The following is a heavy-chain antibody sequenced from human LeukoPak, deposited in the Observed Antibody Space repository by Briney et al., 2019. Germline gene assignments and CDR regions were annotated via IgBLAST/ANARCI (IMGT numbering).Heavy chain of an antibody. Sequence: ASVKVSCKASGYTFTSYGISWVRQAPGQGLEWMGWISTYNVHTNYTQKFQGRLTLTTDPSTSTAYMELRNLRSDDTAVYYCAREMSTRGSWFDPWGQGTLVTVSS. V-gene: IGHV1-18*01. J-gene: IGHJ5*02. CDR1: GYTFTSYG. D-gene: IGHD2-15*01. CDR3: AREMSTRGSWFDP. CDR2: ISTYNVHT.